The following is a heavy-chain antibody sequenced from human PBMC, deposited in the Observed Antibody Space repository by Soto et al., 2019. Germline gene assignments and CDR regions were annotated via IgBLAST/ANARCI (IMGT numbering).Heavy chain of an antibody. CDR3: AKDQARSDQRDGYVGY. J-gene: IGHJ4*02. Sequence: GGSLRLSCAASGFTFSSYGMHWVRQAPGKGLEWVAVISYDGSNKYYADSVKGRFTISRDNSKNTLYLQMNSLRAEDTAVYYCAKDQARSDQRDGYVGYWGQGTLVTVSS. D-gene: IGHD2-21*01. CDR2: ISYDGSNK. V-gene: IGHV3-30*18. CDR1: GFTFSSYG.